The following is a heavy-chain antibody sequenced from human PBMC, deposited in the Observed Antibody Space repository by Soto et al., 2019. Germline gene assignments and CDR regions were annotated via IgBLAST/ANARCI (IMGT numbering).Heavy chain of an antibody. Sequence: GESLKISCKGSGYSFTSYWIGWVRQMPGKGLEWMGIIYPGDSDTRYSPSFQGQVTISADKSISTAYLQWSSLKASDTAMYYCASGIMWCSSISCYADAFDIWGQGTMVT. CDR1: GYSFTSYW. J-gene: IGHJ3*02. D-gene: IGHD2-2*01. CDR2: IYPGDSDT. CDR3: ASGIMWCSSISCYADAFDI. V-gene: IGHV5-51*01.